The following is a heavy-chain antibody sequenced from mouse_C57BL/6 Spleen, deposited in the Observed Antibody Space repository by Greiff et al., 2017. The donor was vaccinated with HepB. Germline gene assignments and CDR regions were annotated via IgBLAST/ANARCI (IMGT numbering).Heavy chain of an antibody. CDR2: ISSGSSTI. D-gene: IGHD2-2*01. Sequence: EVHLVESGGGLVKPGGSLKLSCAASGFTFSDYGMHWVRQAPEKGLEWVAYISSGSSTIYYADTVKGRFTISRDNAKNTLFLQMTSLRSEDTAMYYCARPLYGYDGYFDVWGTGTTVTVSS. CDR3: ARPLYGYDGYFDV. J-gene: IGHJ1*03. V-gene: IGHV5-17*01. CDR1: GFTFSDYG.